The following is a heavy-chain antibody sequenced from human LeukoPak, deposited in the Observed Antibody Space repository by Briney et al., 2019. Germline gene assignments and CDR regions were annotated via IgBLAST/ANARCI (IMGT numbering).Heavy chain of an antibody. CDR1: RCTLIEYW. CDR2: INQDGREK. CDR3: ARDHVVAGLLFDS. D-gene: IGHD6-19*01. Sequence: PGGSLRLSLVSSRCTLIEYWMPWVGPAPGRGGEGVARINQDGREKYSVDSVKGRFTISTDNAESSLYLQKNSLRADDTAVYYCARDHVVAGLLFDSWGEGTLVTIAS. J-gene: IGHJ4*02. V-gene: IGHV3-7*01.